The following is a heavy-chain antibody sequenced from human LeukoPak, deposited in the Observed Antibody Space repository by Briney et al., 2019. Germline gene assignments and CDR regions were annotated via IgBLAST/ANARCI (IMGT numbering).Heavy chain of an antibody. CDR2: IYSGGST. J-gene: IGHJ4*02. CDR3: ARVRMSQGSSWYDFDY. CDR1: GFTVSSNY. Sequence: GGSLRLSCAASGFTVSSNYMSWVRQAPGKGLEWVSVIYSGGSTYYADSVKGRFTISRDNSKSTLYLQMNSLRAEDTAVYYCARVRMSQGSSWYDFDYWGQGTLVTVSS. V-gene: IGHV3-53*01. D-gene: IGHD6-13*01.